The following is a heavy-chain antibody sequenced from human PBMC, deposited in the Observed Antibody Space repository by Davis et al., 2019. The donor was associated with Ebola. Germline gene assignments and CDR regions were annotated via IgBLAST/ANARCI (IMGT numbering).Heavy chain of an antibody. CDR1: GDSVSSNSAA. CDR2: TYYRSKWYN. CDR3: ARVATGLLWFGESNTDY. D-gene: IGHD3-10*01. V-gene: IGHV6-1*01. Sequence: PSETLSLTCAISGDSVSSNSAAWNWIRQSPSRGLEWLGRTYYRSKWYNDYAVSVKSRITINPDTSKNQFSLQLNSVTPEDTAVYYCARVATGLLWFGESNTDYWGQGTLVTVSS. J-gene: IGHJ4*02.